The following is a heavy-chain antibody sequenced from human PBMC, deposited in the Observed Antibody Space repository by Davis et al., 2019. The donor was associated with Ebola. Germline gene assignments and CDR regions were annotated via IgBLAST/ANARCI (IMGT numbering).Heavy chain of an antibody. V-gene: IGHV3-23*01. J-gene: IGHJ3*02. CDR3: AKDTANIWFDI. D-gene: IGHD2-21*02. CDR1: GFVFRNYV. CDR2: FGTSGDT. Sequence: GGSLRLSCAASGFVFRNYVMSWVRQAPGKGLEWVSTFGTSGDTYYAGSVKGRFTISRDNSKNTLYLQMNGLRVEDTAIYYCAKDTANIWFDIWGQGTMVTVSS.